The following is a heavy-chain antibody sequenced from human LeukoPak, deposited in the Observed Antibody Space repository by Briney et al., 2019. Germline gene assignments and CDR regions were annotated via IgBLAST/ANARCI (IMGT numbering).Heavy chain of an antibody. CDR3: ASSHYYDRSRFDP. CDR2: IYYSGST. CDR1: GGSISSYY. V-gene: IGHV4-59*01. D-gene: IGHD3-22*01. J-gene: IGHJ5*02. Sequence: SETLSLTCTVSGGSISSYYWSWIRQPPGKGLEWIGYIYYSGSTNYNPSLKSRATISVDTSKNQFSLKLSSVTAADTAVYYCASSHYYDRSRFDPWGQGTLVTVSS.